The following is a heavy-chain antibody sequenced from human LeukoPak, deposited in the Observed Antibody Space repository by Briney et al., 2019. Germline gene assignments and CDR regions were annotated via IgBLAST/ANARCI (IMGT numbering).Heavy chain of an antibody. D-gene: IGHD2-15*01. CDR2: ISSSSSYI. CDR1: GFTFSSYS. J-gene: IGHJ4*02. V-gene: IGHV3-21*01. CDR3: ASGSSPPSYFDY. Sequence: PGGSLRLSCAASGFTFSSYSMNWVRQAPGKGLEWVSSISSSSSYIYYAHSVKGRFTISRDNAKNSLYLQMNSLRAEDTAVYYCASGSSPPSYFDYWGQGTLVTVSS.